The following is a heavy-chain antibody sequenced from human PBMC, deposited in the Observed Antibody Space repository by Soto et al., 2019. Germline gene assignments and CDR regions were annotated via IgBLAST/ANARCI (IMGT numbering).Heavy chain of an antibody. J-gene: IGHJ3*02. Sequence: ASVKVSCKASGGTFSSYAISWVRQAPGQGLEWMGGIIPIFGTANYAQKFQGRVTITADESTSTAYMELSSLRSEDTAVYYCARPRLPYYYDSSGYHFAFDIWGQGTMVTVSS. D-gene: IGHD3-22*01. CDR1: GGTFSSYA. V-gene: IGHV1-69*13. CDR2: IIPIFGTA. CDR3: ARPRLPYYYDSSGYHFAFDI.